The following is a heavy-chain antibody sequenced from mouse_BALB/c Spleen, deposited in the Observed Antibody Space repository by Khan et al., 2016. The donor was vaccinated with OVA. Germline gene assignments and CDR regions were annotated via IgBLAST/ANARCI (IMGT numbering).Heavy chain of an antibody. CDR3: SRAGIGSFAY. Sequence: QVQLKQSGAELARPGASVKLSCKASGYTFTDYYINWVKQRTGQGLEWIGEIYPGSGNTYYNEKFKGKATLTADKSSSTAFMQLSSLTSEDSAVYVCSRAGIGSFAYWGQGTLVTVSA. D-gene: IGHD2-2*01. V-gene: IGHV1-77*01. CDR1: GYTFTDYY. CDR2: IYPGSGNT. J-gene: IGHJ3*01.